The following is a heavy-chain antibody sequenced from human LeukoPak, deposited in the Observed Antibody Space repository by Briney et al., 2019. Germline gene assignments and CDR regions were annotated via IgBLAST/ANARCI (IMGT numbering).Heavy chain of an antibody. Sequence: PGRSLRLSCAASGFTFSSYAMNWVRQAPRKGLEWVAVIWYDGSNENYADSVKGRFIISRDNSQNILYLEMSSLRAEDTAVYYCARVPYSSAWYFDYWGQGTLVTVSS. D-gene: IGHD6-19*01. CDR2: IWYDGSNE. J-gene: IGHJ4*02. CDR1: GFTFSSYA. CDR3: ARVPYSSAWYFDY. V-gene: IGHV3-33*01.